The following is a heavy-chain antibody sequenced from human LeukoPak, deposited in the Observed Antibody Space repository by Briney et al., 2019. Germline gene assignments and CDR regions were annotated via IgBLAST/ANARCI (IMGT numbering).Heavy chain of an antibody. CDR1: GGSISSSSYS. V-gene: IGHV4-39*07. CDR3: ARLPQYCSSNGCSRNHIDY. D-gene: IGHD2-2*01. J-gene: IGHJ4*02. Sequence: PSETLSLTCTVSGGSISSSSYSWGWIRQPPGKGPEWIGSIYYSGSTYYNPSLKSRVTISVDASKNQFSLRLSSVTAADTAVYYCARLPQYCSSNGCSRNHIDYWGQGTLVTVSS. CDR2: IYYSGST.